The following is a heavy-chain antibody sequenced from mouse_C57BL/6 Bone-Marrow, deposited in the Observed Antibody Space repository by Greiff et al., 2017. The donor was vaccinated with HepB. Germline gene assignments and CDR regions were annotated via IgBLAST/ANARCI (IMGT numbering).Heavy chain of an antibody. Sequence: VQGVESGAELARPGASVKLSCKASGYTFTSYGISWVKQRTGQGLEWIGEIYPRSGNTYYNEKFKGKATLTADKASSTAYMELRSLTSEDSAVYFCAFYDGLWYFDVWGTGTTVTVSS. V-gene: IGHV1-81*01. J-gene: IGHJ1*03. CDR2: IYPRSGNT. D-gene: IGHD2-3*01. CDR1: GYTFTSYG. CDR3: AFYDGLWYFDV.